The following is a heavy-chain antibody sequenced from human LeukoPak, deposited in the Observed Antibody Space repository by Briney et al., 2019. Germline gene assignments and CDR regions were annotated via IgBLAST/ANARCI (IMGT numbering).Heavy chain of an antibody. CDR3: ARSPFYSGSYYPDY. V-gene: IGHV4-59*08. CDR1: GGSISSYY. Sequence: SETLSLTCTVSGGSISSYYWSWIRQPPGKGLEWIGYIYYSGSTNYNPSLKSRVTISVDTSKNQFSLKLSSVTAADTAVYYCARSPFYSGSYYPDYWGQGTLVTVSS. CDR2: IYYSGST. D-gene: IGHD1-26*01. J-gene: IGHJ4*02.